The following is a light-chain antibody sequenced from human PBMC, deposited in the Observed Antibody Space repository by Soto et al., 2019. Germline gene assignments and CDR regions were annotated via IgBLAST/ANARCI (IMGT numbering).Light chain of an antibody. CDR1: QGISSY. J-gene: IGKJ5*01. CDR2: GAS. Sequence: DIQLTQSPSFLSASVGDGVTITCRASQGISSYLAWYQQKPRKAPEVLIFGASTLQSGVPSRFSGSGSGTEFTLTISSLQPEDFATYYCQQLMSYPITFGQGTRLEIK. V-gene: IGKV1-9*01. CDR3: QQLMSYPIT.